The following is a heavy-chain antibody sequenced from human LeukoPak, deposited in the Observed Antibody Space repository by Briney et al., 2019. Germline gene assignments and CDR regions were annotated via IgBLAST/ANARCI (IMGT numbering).Heavy chain of an antibody. V-gene: IGHV1-18*01. CDR3: ARRGGYSSGSGFSPYYFDY. D-gene: IGHD2-15*01. J-gene: IGHJ4*02. CDR2: ISAYTGNT. Sequence: GASVTVSCTASGYTLTHYGISWVRQAPGQGLEWMGWISAYTGNTNYAQKIQGRVTMTTDTSTSTAYMELRSLRSNDTAVYYCARRGGYSSGSGFSPYYFDYWGQGTLVTVSS. CDR1: GYTLTHYG.